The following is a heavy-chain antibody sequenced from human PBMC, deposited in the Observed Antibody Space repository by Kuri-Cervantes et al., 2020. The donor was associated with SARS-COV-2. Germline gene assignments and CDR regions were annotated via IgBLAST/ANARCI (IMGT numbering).Heavy chain of an antibody. D-gene: IGHD2-2*01. CDR3: ARTLGEDIVLVPAATFDY. CDR2: ISYDGSNK. Sequence: GESLKISCAASGFTFSSYAMHWVRQAPGKGLEWVAVISYDGSNKYYADSVKGRFTISRDNSKNTLYLQMNSLRAEDTAVYYCARTLGEDIVLVPAATFDYWGQGTLVTVSS. CDR1: GFTFSSYA. V-gene: IGHV3-30-3*01. J-gene: IGHJ4*02.